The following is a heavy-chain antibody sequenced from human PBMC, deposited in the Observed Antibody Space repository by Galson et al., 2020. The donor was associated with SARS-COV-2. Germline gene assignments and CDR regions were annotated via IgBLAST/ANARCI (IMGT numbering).Heavy chain of an antibody. J-gene: IGHJ4*02. CDR1: GFRFSTYE. CDR3: ATVLADAAMDD. V-gene: IGHV3-48*03. Sequence: GGSLRLSCAASGFRFSTYEMNWVRQAPGKGLEWVSYISGSGDNIYYAESVKGRFTISRDNAKDSLYLQMNSLRADDTAVYYCATVLADAAMDDWGQGTLVTVSS. CDR2: ISGSGDNI. D-gene: IGHD2-2*01.